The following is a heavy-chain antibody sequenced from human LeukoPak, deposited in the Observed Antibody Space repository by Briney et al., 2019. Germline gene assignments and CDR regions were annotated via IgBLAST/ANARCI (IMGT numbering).Heavy chain of an antibody. CDR1: GYSISSGYY. CDR2: IYHSGST. CDR3: ARDGYGDYVVYYYYYYMDV. Sequence: PSETLSLTCTVSGYSISSGYYWGWIRQPPGKGLAWIGSIYHSGSTYYNPSLKSRVTISVDTSKNQFSLKLSSVTAADTAVYYCARDGYGDYVVYYYYYYMDVWGKGTTVTVSS. J-gene: IGHJ6*03. D-gene: IGHD4-17*01. V-gene: IGHV4-38-2*02.